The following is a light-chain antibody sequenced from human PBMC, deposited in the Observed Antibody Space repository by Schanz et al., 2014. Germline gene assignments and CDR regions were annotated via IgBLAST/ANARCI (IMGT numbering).Light chain of an antibody. CDR2: LNN. CDR1: SSNIGTNT. CDR3: AAWDDSLDGFYV. Sequence: QSVLTQPPSASGTPGQRVTISCSGGSSNIGTNTVNWYQQLPGTAPKLLIYLNNQRPSGVPDRFSGSKSGTSASLAISGLQSEDEADYFCAAWDDSLDGFYVFGTGTKLTVL. V-gene: IGLV1-44*01. J-gene: IGLJ1*01.